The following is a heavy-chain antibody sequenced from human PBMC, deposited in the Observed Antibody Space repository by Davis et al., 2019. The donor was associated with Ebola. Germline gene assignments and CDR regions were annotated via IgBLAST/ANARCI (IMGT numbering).Heavy chain of an antibody. CDR1: GFTFSSYG. J-gene: IGHJ2*01. CDR3: ASGIAAAGSDWYFDL. V-gene: IGHV3-30*03. D-gene: IGHD6-13*01. CDR2: ISYDGSNK. Sequence: GESLRLSCAASGFTFSSYGMHWVRQAPGKGLEWVAVISYDGSNKYYADSVKGRFTISRDNSKNTLYLQMNSLRAEDTAVYYCASGIAAAGSDWYFDLWGRGTLVTVSS.